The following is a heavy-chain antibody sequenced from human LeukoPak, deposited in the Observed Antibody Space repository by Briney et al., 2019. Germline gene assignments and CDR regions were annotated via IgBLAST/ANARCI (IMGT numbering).Heavy chain of an antibody. Sequence: ASVKVSCKVSGYTLTELSMHWVRQAPGKGLEWMGGFDPEDGETIYAQKFQGRVTMTRNTSISTPYMELSSLRSEDTAVYYCARDRYSSGWGAFDIWGQGTMVTVSS. CDR2: FDPEDGET. V-gene: IGHV1-24*01. D-gene: IGHD6-19*01. J-gene: IGHJ3*02. CDR3: ARDRYSSGWGAFDI. CDR1: GYTLTELS.